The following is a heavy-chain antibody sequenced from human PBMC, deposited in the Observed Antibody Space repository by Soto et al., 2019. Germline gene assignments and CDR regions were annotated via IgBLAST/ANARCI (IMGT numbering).Heavy chain of an antibody. CDR2: INPNSGGT. CDR3: ARAVDYYGSGSIPYYYGMDV. V-gene: IGHV1-2*04. Sequence: GASVKVSCKASGYTFTGYYMHWVRQAPGQGLEWMGWINPNSGGTNYAQKFQGWVTMTRDTSISTAYMELSRLRSDDTAVYYCARAVDYYGSGSIPYYYGMDVWGQGTTVTVSS. CDR1: GYTFTGYY. D-gene: IGHD3-10*01. J-gene: IGHJ6*02.